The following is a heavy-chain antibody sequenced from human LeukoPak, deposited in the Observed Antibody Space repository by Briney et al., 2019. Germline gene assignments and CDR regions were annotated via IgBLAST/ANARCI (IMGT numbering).Heavy chain of an antibody. V-gene: IGHV4-38-2*02. CDR1: GYSISSGYY. CDR2: IYHSGST. D-gene: IGHD3-10*01. Sequence: SETLSLTCTVSGYSISSGYYWGWIRQPPGKGLEWIGSIYHSGSTYYNPSLKSRVTISVDTSKNQFSLKLSSVTAADTAVYYCAREVDGSGSYRWFDPWGQGTLVTVSS. CDR3: AREVDGSGSYRWFDP. J-gene: IGHJ5*02.